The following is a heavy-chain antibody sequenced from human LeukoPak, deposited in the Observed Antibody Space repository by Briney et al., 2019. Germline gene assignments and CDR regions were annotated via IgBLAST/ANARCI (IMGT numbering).Heavy chain of an antibody. CDR3: ARGWGYDVGPYFDY. CDR1: GGSISSSSYY. Sequence: SETLSLTCTVSGGSISSSSYYWGWIRQPPGKGLEWIGSIYYSGNTYYNASLKSRVTISVDTSKNQFSLKLSSVTAADTAVYYCARGWGYDVGPYFDYWGQGTLVTVSS. V-gene: IGHV4-39*07. J-gene: IGHJ4*02. CDR2: IYYSGNT. D-gene: IGHD5-12*01.